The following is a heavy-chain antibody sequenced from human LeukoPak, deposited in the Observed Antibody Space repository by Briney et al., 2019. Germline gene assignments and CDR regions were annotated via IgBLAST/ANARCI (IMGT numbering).Heavy chain of an antibody. CDR1: GGSISSYY. Sequence: SETLSLTCTVSGGSISSYYWSWIRQPPGKGLEWIGYIYYSGSTNYNPSLKSRVTISVDTSKNQFSLKLSSVTAADTAVYYCARLLGYCSGGSCYWGPTVTTWTFDYWGQGTLVTVSS. V-gene: IGHV4-59*01. CDR3: ARLLGYCSGGSCYWGPTVTTWTFDY. CDR2: IYYSGST. D-gene: IGHD2-15*01. J-gene: IGHJ4*02.